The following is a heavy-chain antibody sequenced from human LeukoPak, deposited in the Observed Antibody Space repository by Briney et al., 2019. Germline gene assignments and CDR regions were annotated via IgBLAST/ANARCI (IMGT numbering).Heavy chain of an antibody. CDR2: IPYDSSNK. CDR3: AKNRIPTSITPDS. V-gene: IGHV3-30*18. CDR1: GFTFSDYG. Sequence: GGSLRLSCVGSGFTFSDYGMHWVRQAPGKGLEWVAVIPYDSSNKYYTDSVKGRFTISRDNSQNTLYLQMHSLRTEDTAVYYCAKNRIPTSITPDSWGQGTLVTVSS. J-gene: IGHJ5*01. D-gene: IGHD2-2*02.